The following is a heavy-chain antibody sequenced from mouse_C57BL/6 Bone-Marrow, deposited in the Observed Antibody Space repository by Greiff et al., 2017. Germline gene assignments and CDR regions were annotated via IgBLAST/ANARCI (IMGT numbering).Heavy chain of an antibody. CDR1: GFSLTSYG. V-gene: IGHV2-2*01. Sequence: QVHVKQSGPGLVQPSQSLSITCTVSGFSLTSYGVHWVRQSPGKGLEWLGVIWSGGSTDYNAAFISSLSISKENSKSQVFCKMTSLQAYDTAIYYCARAGTLTYWGQGTLVTVSA. CDR3: ARAGTLTY. CDR2: IWSGGST. J-gene: IGHJ3*01. D-gene: IGHD3-3*01.